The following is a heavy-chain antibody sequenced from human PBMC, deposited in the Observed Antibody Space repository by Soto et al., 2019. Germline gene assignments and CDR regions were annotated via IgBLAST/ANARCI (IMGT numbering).Heavy chain of an antibody. CDR1: GYTFTSYG. V-gene: IGHV1-18*01. CDR3: AREGKCSGGSCYSAMYYYYGMDV. D-gene: IGHD2-15*01. J-gene: IGHJ6*02. CDR2: ISAYNGNT. Sequence: ASVKVSCKASGYTFTSYGISWVRQAPGQGLEWMGWISAYNGNTNYAQKLQGRVTMTPDKSTRTAYMELRSLRSDDTAVYYCAREGKCSGGSCYSAMYYYYGMDVWGQGTTVTVSS.